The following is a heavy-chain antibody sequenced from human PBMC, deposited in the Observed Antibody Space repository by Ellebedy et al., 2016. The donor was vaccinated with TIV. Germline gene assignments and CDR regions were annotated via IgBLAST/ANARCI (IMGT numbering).Heavy chain of an antibody. CDR1: GFTFSSYA. V-gene: IGHV3-23*01. CDR3: ANDRIIATRHGMDV. Sequence: PGGSLRLSCAASGFTFSSYAMTWVRQAPGKGLEWVSGISGSGGSTYYADSVKGRFTISRDNFKNTLYLQMNSLRAEDTAVYYCANDRIIATRHGMDVWGQGTTVTVSS. CDR2: ISGSGGST. J-gene: IGHJ6*02. D-gene: IGHD6-6*01.